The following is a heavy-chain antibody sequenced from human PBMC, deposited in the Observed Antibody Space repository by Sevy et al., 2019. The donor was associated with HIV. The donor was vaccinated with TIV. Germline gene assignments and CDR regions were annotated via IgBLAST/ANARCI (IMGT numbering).Heavy chain of an antibody. D-gene: IGHD3-9*01. V-gene: IGHV3-30-3*01. CDR3: ARDDYDILTGYRGGGNYYYGMDV. CDR2: ISYDGSNK. Sequence: GGSLRLSCAASGFTFSSYAMHWVRQAPGKGLEWVAVISYDGSNKYYADSVKGRFTISRDYSKNTLYLQMNSLRAEDTAVYYCARDDYDILTGYRGGGNYYYGMDVWGQGTTVTVSS. CDR1: GFTFSSYA. J-gene: IGHJ6*02.